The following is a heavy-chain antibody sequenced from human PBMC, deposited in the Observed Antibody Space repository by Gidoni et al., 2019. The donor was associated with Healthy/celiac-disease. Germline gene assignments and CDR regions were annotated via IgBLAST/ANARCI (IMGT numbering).Heavy chain of an antibody. J-gene: IGHJ6*02. CDR3: ARPTVTTHYGMDV. CDR2: IYYSGRT. V-gene: IGHV4-39*01. Sequence: QLQLQESGPGLVKPSETLSLTCTVSGGSLSSSSYYWGWIRQPPGKGREWLGSIYYSGRTYYNPSLKSRVTISVDTSKNQFSLKLSSVTAADTAVYYCARPTVTTHYGMDVWGQGTTVTVSS. CDR1: GGSLSSSSYY. D-gene: IGHD4-4*01.